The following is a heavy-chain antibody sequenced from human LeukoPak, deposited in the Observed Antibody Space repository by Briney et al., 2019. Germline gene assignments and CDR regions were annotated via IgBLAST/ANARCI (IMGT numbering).Heavy chain of an antibody. D-gene: IGHD2-2*01. V-gene: IGHV4-38-2*02. J-gene: IGHJ6*03. CDR3: ARSVPAAPYYYYYYMDV. CDR2: IYHSGST. Sequence: SETLFLTCTVSGYSISSGYYWGWIRQPPGKGLEWIGSIYHSGSTYYNPSLKSRVTISVDTSKNQFSLKLSSVTAADTAVYYCARSVPAAPYYYYYYMDVWGKGTTVTVSS. CDR1: GYSISSGYY.